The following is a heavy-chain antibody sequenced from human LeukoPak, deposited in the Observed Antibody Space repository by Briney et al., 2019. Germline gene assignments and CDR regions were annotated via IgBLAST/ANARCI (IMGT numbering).Heavy chain of an antibody. CDR1: GASISGSGYY. CDR3: ARGLGGWLRLFDY. J-gene: IGHJ4*02. D-gene: IGHD6-19*01. Sequence: SETLSLTCAVSGASISGSGYYLGWIRQPPGKGLEWIGNIYYTGNTYYNPSLKSRVTISVDTSKNQFSLKLSSVTAADTAVYYCARGLGGWLRLFDYWGQGTLVIVSS. V-gene: IGHV4-39*07. CDR2: IYYTGNT.